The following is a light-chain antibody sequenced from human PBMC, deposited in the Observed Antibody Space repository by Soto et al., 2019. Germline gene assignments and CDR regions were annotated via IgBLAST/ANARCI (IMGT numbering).Light chain of an antibody. CDR2: AAS. CDR3: LQDYNYPWT. V-gene: IGKV1-6*01. CDR1: QGIRND. J-gene: IGKJ1*01. Sequence: AIQMTQSPSSLSASLGDRVIITCRASQGIRNDLGWYQQEPGKAPKLLIYAASTLQIGVPSRFSGSGSGTDFTLTISNLQPEDFATYYCLQDYNYPWTFGQRTKVDTK.